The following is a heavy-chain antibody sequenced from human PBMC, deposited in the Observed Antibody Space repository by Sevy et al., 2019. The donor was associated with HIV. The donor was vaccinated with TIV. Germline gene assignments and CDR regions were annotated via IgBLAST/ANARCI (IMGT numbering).Heavy chain of an antibody. Sequence: SETLSLTCTVSGVSINSSSYYWGWIRQPPGKGLEWIGSIYYSGNTYYNPSLRSRVSISIDTSKNQFSLKLSSVTAADTAVYYCARLVYYDKDYWGQGTLVTVSS. CDR3: ARLVYYDKDY. CDR1: GVSINSSSYY. J-gene: IGHJ4*02. CDR2: IYYSGNT. V-gene: IGHV4-39*01. D-gene: IGHD3-16*01.